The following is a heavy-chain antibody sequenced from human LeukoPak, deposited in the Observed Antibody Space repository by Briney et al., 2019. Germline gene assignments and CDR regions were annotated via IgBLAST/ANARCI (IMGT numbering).Heavy chain of an antibody. V-gene: IGHV1-46*01. CDR2: INPSGGST. CDR3: ARDTAAHIWSYYFDY. D-gene: IGHD6-13*01. J-gene: IGHJ4*02. CDR1: GYTFTSYY. Sequence: ASVKVSCKASGYTFTSYYMHWVRQAPGQGLEWMGIINPSGGSTSYAQKFQGRATMTRDTSTSTVYMELSSLRSEDTAVYYCARDTAAHIWSYYFDYWGQGTLVTVSS.